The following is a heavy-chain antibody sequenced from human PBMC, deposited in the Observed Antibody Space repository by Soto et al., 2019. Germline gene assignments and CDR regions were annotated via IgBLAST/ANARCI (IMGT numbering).Heavy chain of an antibody. CDR1: GFTFSSYA. J-gene: IGHJ4*02. V-gene: IGHV3-30-3*01. D-gene: IGHD3-22*01. CDR2: ISYDGSNK. Sequence: GGSLRLSCAASGFTFSSYAMHWVRQAPGKGLEWVAVISYDGSNKYYADSVKGRFTISRDNSKNTLYLQMNSLRAEDTAVYYCARDGAYYDSSGYSNTPFDYWGQGTPVTSPQ. CDR3: ARDGAYYDSSGYSNTPFDY.